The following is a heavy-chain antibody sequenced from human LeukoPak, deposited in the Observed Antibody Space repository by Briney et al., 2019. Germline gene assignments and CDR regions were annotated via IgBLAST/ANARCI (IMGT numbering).Heavy chain of an antibody. CDR1: GFTFSSYG. CDR2: IWYDGSNK. Sequence: GGSLRLSCAASGFTFSSYGMHWVRQAPGKGLEWVAVIWYDGSNKYYVDSVKGRFTISRDNSKNTLYLQMNSLRAEDTAVYYCAKEVARCLDLWGRGTLVTVSS. CDR3: AKEVARCLDL. J-gene: IGHJ2*01. V-gene: IGHV3-33*06. D-gene: IGHD2-15*01.